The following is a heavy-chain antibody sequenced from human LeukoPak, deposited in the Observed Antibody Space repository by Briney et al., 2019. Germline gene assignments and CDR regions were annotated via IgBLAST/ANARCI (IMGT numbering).Heavy chain of an antibody. Sequence: GSSVKVSCKAPGGTFSNYGFSWVGQAPEQGLEWMGGIVPVFGTVSYAQKFQDRVTITADDFTTTAYMELSSLRSEDTAVYYCARWAGTCTIASCYTPLDYWGQGTLVTVST. D-gene: IGHD2-2*02. CDR1: GGTFSNYG. J-gene: IGHJ4*02. CDR2: IVPVFGTV. V-gene: IGHV1-69*01. CDR3: ARWAGTCTIASCYTPLDY.